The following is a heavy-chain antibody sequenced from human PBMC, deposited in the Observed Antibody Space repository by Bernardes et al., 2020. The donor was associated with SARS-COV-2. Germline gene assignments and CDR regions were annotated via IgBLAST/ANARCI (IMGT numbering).Heavy chain of an antibody. CDR2: IYYSGST. CDR1: GGSVSSGSYY. D-gene: IGHD6-6*01. CDR3: ARGVAAFYYYAMDV. V-gene: IGHV4-61*01. Sequence: SETLSLTCTVSGGSVSSGSYYWSWIRQPPGKGLEWIAYIYYSGSTNYNPSLKSRVTISVDTSKNQFSLKLSSVTAADTAVYYCARGVAAFYYYAMDVWGQGTTVTVSS. J-gene: IGHJ6*02.